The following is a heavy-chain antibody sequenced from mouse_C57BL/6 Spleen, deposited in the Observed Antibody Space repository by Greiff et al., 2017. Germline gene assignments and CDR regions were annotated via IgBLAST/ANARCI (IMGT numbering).Heavy chain of an antibody. D-gene: IGHD2-1*01. J-gene: IGHJ3*01. Sequence: VKLQQSGAELVKPGASVKMSCKASGYTFTSYWITWVKQRPGQGLEWIGDIYPGSGSTNYNEKFKSKATLTVDTSSSTAYMQLSSLTSEDSAVYYCARSGGNLGFAYWGQGTLVTVSA. CDR1: GYTFTSYW. V-gene: IGHV1-55*01. CDR2: IYPGSGST. CDR3: ARSGGNLGFAY.